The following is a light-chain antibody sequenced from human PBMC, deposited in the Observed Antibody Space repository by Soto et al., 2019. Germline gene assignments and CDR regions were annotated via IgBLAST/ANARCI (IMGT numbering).Light chain of an antibody. V-gene: IGKV1-39*01. CDR1: QNINTY. CDR2: DAA. J-gene: IGKJ3*01. CDR3: QQTSSAPFT. Sequence: DIQMTQSPYSLSAAVGDRVTIACRASQNINTYLNWYQQKPGKAPKLLMFDAASLQSGVPSRFSGRGSRKDFTLTITSLQPEDFATYSCQQTSSAPFTFGPGTKVDIK.